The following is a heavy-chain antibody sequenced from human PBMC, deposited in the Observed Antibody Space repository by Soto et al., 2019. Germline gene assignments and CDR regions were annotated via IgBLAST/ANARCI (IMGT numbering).Heavy chain of an antibody. V-gene: IGHV3-7*03. CDR1: GFTFSSYW. J-gene: IGHJ4*02. CDR2: IKQDGSEK. Sequence: GGSLRLCCAASGFTFSSYWMSWVRQAPGKGLEWVANIKQDGSEKYYVDSVKGRFTISRDNAKNSLYLQMNSLRAEDTAVYYCARVGDGSGTSYFDYWGQGTLVTVSS. D-gene: IGHD3-10*01. CDR3: ARVGDGSGTSYFDY.